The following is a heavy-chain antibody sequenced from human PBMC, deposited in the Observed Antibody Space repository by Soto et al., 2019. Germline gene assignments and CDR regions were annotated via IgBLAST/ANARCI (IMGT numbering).Heavy chain of an antibody. CDR1: GFTFSSYA. J-gene: IGHJ4*02. CDR2: ISGSGGGT. CDR3: AKAWMDNARQRYFDH. Sequence: GGSLILSCAASGFTFSSYAMSWVRQAPGKGLEWVSAISGSGGGTYYAESVKGRFTISRDNSKNTLYLQMNSLRAEHTAVYSCAKAWMDNARQRYFDHWGQGTLVTVSS. D-gene: IGHD5-12*01. V-gene: IGHV3-23*01.